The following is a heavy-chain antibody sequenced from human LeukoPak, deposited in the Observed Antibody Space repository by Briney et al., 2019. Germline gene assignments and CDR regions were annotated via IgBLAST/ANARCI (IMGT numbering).Heavy chain of an antibody. D-gene: IGHD1-1*01. CDR2: ISSNGGSR. CDR1: GFTSSSYA. CDR3: VVQGWVFRAPTQYYFDY. V-gene: IGHV3-64D*06. Sequence: PGGSLRLSCSASGFTSSSYAMHWVRQAPGKGLEYVSAISSNGGSRYYADSVKGRFTISRDNSKNTLYLQMSSLRAEDTAVCYCVVQGWVFRAPTQYYFDYWGQGTLVTVSS. J-gene: IGHJ4*02.